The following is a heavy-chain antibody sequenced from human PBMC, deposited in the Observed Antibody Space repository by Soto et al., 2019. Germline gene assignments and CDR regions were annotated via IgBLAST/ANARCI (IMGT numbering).Heavy chain of an antibody. V-gene: IGHV4-34*01. CDR1: GGSFSGYY. D-gene: IGHD6-13*01. CDR3: ARMPWYSSRWYGDPNYYGMDV. CDR2: INHSGST. Sequence: QVQLQQWGAGLLKPSETLSLTCAVYGGSFSGYYWSWIRQPPGKGLEWIGEINHSGSTNYHPSLKSRVTTSVDTSKNQFSLKLSSVTAADTAVYYCARMPWYSSRWYGDPNYYGMDVWGQGTTVTVSS. J-gene: IGHJ6*02.